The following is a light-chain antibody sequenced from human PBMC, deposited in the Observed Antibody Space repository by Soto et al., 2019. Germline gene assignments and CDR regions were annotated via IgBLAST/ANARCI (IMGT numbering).Light chain of an antibody. J-gene: IGKJ4*01. V-gene: IGKV3-11*01. Sequence: EILLTQAPATLSLSPGERATLSCRASQSVGDYLAWYQQRPGQDPRLLIFGASKRATGIPARFSARGYETDFTRTISRLERDDCAVYFCQQRSKLPRTFGGGNKIEVK. CDR3: QQRSKLPRT. CDR2: GAS. CDR1: QSVGDY.